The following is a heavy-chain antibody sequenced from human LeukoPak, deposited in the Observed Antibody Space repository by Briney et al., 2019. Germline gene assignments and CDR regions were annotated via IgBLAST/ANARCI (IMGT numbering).Heavy chain of an antibody. CDR3: ARSPVSYYYGSGSYDYFDY. CDR1: GGSISSYY. CDR2: IYYSGST. Sequence: SETLSLTCTVSGGSISSYYWSWIRQPPGKGLEWIGYIYYSGSTSYNPSLKSRVTISVDTSKNQFSLKLSSVTAADTAVYYCARSPVSYYYGSGSYDYFDYWGQGTLVTVSS. D-gene: IGHD3-10*01. J-gene: IGHJ4*02. V-gene: IGHV4-59*01.